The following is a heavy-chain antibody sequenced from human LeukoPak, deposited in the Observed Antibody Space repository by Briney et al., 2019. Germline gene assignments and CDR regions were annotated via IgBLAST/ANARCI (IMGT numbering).Heavy chain of an antibody. CDR3: ARSKEVAVAGTDY. Sequence: PSETLSLTCTVSGGSISSYYWSWIRQPPGKGLEWIGYIYYSGSTNYNPSLKSRVTISVDTSKNQFSLKLSSVTAADTAVYYCARSKEVAVAGTDYWGQGTLVTVSS. J-gene: IGHJ4*02. CDR2: IYYSGST. V-gene: IGHV4-59*01. D-gene: IGHD6-19*01. CDR1: GGSISSYY.